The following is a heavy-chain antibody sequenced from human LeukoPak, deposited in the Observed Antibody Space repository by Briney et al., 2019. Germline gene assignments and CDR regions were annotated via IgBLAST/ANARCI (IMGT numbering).Heavy chain of an antibody. CDR3: ARVFLFTAGRGSDY. CDR2: IYYSGST. J-gene: IGHJ4*02. D-gene: IGHD3-3*01. V-gene: IGHV4-39*01. CDR1: GGSISSSSYY. Sequence: SETLSLTCTVSGGSISSSSYYWGWIRQPPGKGLEWIGSIYYSGSTYYNPSLKSRVTISVDTSTNQFSLKLSSVTAADTAVYYCARVFLFTAGRGSDYWGQGTLVTVSS.